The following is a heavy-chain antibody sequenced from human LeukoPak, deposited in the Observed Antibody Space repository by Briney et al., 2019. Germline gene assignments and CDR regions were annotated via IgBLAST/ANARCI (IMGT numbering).Heavy chain of an antibody. Sequence: GGSLRLSCAASGFTFSSYAMSWVRQAPGKGLEWVSAISGSGGSTYYADSVKGRFIISRDNPRNTLYLQMNSLRGEDTAMYYCTKGQSGTSFDPWGQGTLVTVSS. D-gene: IGHD2-15*01. CDR2: ISGSGGST. CDR1: GFTFSSYA. CDR3: TKGQSGTSFDP. V-gene: IGHV3-23*01. J-gene: IGHJ5*02.